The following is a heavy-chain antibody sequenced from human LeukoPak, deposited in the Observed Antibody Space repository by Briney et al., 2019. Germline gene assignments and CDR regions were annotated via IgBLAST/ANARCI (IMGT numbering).Heavy chain of an antibody. V-gene: IGHV1-69*05. CDR2: IIPIFGTA. J-gene: IGHJ4*02. D-gene: IGHD3-22*01. CDR3: ARDVYYDSSGYYNY. Sequence: ASVKVSCXASGGTFSSYAISWVRQAPGQGLEWMAGIIPIFGTANYAQKFQGRVTITTDESTSTAYMELSSLRSEDTAVYYCARDVYYDSSGYYNYWGQGTLVTVSS. CDR1: GGTFSSYA.